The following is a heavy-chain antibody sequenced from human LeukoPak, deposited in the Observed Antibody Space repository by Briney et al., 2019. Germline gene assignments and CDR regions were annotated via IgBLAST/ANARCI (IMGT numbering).Heavy chain of an antibody. CDR3: ARDRYCSGV. J-gene: IGHJ4*02. Sequence: GGSLRLSCAASGFIFSSYWMSWVRQAPGKGLEWVANIKEDGSEKYYVNSVKGRFTISRDNSKNSLYLQMNSLRAEDTAVYYCARDRYCSGVWGQGTLVTVSS. CDR1: GFIFSSYW. D-gene: IGHD2-15*01. CDR2: IKEDGSEK. V-gene: IGHV3-7*01.